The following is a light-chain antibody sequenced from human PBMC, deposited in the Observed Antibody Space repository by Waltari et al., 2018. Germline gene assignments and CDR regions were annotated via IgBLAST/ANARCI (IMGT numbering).Light chain of an antibody. Sequence: SHELTQPPSVSVSPGQPARITCSGDALPKRTAYWYQQKSGQAPVLVIYDDTKRPSGIPERFSGSSSGTMATLTINGAQVEDEADYYCFATDSSGNHRKVFGGGTKLTVL. CDR2: DDT. CDR3: FATDSSGNHRKV. V-gene: IGLV3-10*01. J-gene: IGLJ2*01. CDR1: ALPKRT.